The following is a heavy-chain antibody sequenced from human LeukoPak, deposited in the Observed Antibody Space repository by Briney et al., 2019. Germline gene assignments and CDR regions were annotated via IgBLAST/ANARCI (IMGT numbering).Heavy chain of an antibody. CDR1: GGSISSYY. Sequence: SETLSLTCTVSGGSISSYYWSWIRQPPGKGLEWIGYIYHSGSTYYNPSLKSRVTISVDRSKNQFSLKLSSVTAADTAVYYCARAETGYYNFDYXGXXTXVTVS. D-gene: IGHD3-9*01. CDR2: IYHSGST. J-gene: IGHJ4*02. V-gene: IGHV4-59*12. CDR3: ARAETGYYNFDY.